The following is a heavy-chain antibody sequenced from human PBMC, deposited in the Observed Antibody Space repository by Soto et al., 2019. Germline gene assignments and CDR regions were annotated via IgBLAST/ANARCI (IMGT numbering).Heavy chain of an antibody. D-gene: IGHD1-26*01. CDR3: AKDRGGEILGSLDY. Sequence: PGGSLRLSCAASGFTFDDYAMHWVRQAPGKGLEWVSGINWISGSVGYADSVKGRFTITRDNAKKSLYLQMNSLRAEDTALYYCAKDRGGEILGSLDYWGQGALVTVSS. CDR1: GFTFDDYA. V-gene: IGHV3-9*01. CDR2: INWISGSV. J-gene: IGHJ4*02.